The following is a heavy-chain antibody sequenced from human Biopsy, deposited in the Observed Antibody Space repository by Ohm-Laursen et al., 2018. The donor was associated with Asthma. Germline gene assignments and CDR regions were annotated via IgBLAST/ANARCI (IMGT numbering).Heavy chain of an antibody. Sequence: SVKVSCKSLGGTFNTYVIGWVRQAPGQGLEWMGGINSVFGTTTYPQKFQDRVTITADDSTSTVYMELSSPRSEDTVVYYCARKAGSCISRTCYSLDFWGQGTLVTVSS. J-gene: IGHJ4*02. V-gene: IGHV1-69*13. CDR2: INSVFGTT. CDR1: GGTFNTYV. D-gene: IGHD2-2*01. CDR3: ARKAGSCISRTCYSLDF.